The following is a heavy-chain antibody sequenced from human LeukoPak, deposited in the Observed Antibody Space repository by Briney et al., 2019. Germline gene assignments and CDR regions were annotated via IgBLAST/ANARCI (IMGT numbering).Heavy chain of an antibody. CDR1: HSSISGNY. Sequence: KAAESLSLTCILSHSSISGNYWGWIRQPPGKGLEWIGNIYTFATTDYNPSVKSRVSIAIDTSKNQFSLKLNSVTAADTAVYYCARRMTRGHPYFDNWGQGGLVTVSS. CDR3: ARRMTRGHPYFDN. J-gene: IGHJ4*02. CDR2: IYTFATT. V-gene: IGHV4-4*09. D-gene: IGHD4-11*01.